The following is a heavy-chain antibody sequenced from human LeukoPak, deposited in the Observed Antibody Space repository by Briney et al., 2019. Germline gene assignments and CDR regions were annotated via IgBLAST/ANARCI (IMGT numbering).Heavy chain of an antibody. CDR1: GGTFSSYA. V-gene: IGHV1-18*01. Sequence: ASVKVSCKASGGTFSSYAISWVRQAPGQGLEWMGWISAYNGNTNYAQKLQGRVTMTTDTSTSTAYMELRSLRSDDTAVYYCARDNLVGYYDSSGYHDYWGQGTLVTVSS. CDR2: ISAYNGNT. D-gene: IGHD3-22*01. J-gene: IGHJ4*02. CDR3: ARDNLVGYYDSSGYHDY.